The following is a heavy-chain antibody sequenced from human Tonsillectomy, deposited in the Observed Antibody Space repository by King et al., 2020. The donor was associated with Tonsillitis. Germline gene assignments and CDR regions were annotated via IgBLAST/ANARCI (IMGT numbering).Heavy chain of an antibody. CDR3: ARDPPGYDSSGYYPNYFDY. Sequence: VQLVESGGGLVQPGGSLRLSCAASGFTFSSYSMNWVRQAPGKGLEWGSYISSSSSTIYYADSVKGRFTISRDNAKNSLYLQMNSLRDEDTAVYYCARDPPGYDSSGYYPNYFDYWGQGTLVTVSS. D-gene: IGHD3-22*01. V-gene: IGHV3-48*02. CDR1: GFTFSSYS. CDR2: ISSSSSTI. J-gene: IGHJ4*02.